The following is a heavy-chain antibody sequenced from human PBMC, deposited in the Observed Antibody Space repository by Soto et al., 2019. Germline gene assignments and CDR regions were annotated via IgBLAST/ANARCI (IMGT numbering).Heavy chain of an antibody. Sequence: QVQLKDSGPGLVKPSQTLSLTCTVSGGSISSGGQYWSWIRQHPGKGLEWIGYIYDSGSTYYNPSLRSRVTISVDTSKKQFSLKLRSVTAADTAVYYCARDAAEYYFDYWGQGTLVTVSS. J-gene: IGHJ4*02. CDR1: GGSISSGGQY. D-gene: IGHD6-25*01. CDR2: IYDSGST. CDR3: ARDAAEYYFDY. V-gene: IGHV4-31*03.